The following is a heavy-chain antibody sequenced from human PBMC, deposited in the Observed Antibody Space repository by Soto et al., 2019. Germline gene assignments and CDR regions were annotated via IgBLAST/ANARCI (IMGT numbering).Heavy chain of an antibody. J-gene: IGHJ4*02. Sequence: QLQLQESVSGLVKPSQTLSLTCAVSGGSISSGGYSWSWIRQPPGKGLEWIGYIYHSGSTYYNPSRRSRVTISVDRAKNQFSLKLSSVTAAGTAGYYCARAGGLGAVAVDYWGQGTLVTVSS. CDR3: ARAGGLGAVAVDY. D-gene: IGHD6-19*01. CDR1: GGSISSGGYS. CDR2: IYHSGST. V-gene: IGHV4-30-2*01.